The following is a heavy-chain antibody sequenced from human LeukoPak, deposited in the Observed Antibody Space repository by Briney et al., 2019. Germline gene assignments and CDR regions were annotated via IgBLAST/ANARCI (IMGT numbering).Heavy chain of an antibody. V-gene: IGHV1-46*01. CDR2: ISPSGGST. J-gene: IGHJ4*02. CDR1: GYTFTSNY. CDR3: ARIHRYYDILTGYSDTNKNNDY. Sequence: ASVKVSCKAFGYTFTSNYMHWVRQAPGQGPEWMGVISPSGGSTTYAQKFQGRVTMTRNTSISTAYMELSSLRSEDTAVYYCARIHRYYDILTGYSDTNKNNDYWGQGTLVTVSS. D-gene: IGHD3-9*01.